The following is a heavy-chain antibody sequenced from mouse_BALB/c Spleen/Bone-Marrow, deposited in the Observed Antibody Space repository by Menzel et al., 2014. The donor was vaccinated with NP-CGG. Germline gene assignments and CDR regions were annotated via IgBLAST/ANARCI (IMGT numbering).Heavy chain of an antibody. CDR1: GYTFTTYW. CDR2: IYPGEGDT. CDR3: SREPSNWGYY. J-gene: IGHJ2*01. V-gene: IGHV1-87*01. Sequence: VQLQQSGAELARPGASVKLSCKTSGYTFTTYWMQWVKQRPGQGLEWIGAIYPGEGDTRYTQKFKGKATLTADKSSSTAYIQLSNLTSEDSAVYYCSREPSNWGYYWSQGTTLTVSS.